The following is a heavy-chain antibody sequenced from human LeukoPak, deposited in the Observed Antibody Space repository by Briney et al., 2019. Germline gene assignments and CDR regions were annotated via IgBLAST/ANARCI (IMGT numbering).Heavy chain of an antibody. CDR1: GGSISSYY. V-gene: IGHV4-59*01. J-gene: IGHJ5*02. Sequence: SETLSLTWTVSGGSISSYYWSWIRQPPGKGLEWIGYIYYSGSTNYNPSLKSRVTISVDTSKNQFSLKLSSVTAPDTAVYYCAREVAAAGFDPWGQGTLVTVSS. CDR3: AREVAAAGFDP. CDR2: IYYSGST. D-gene: IGHD6-13*01.